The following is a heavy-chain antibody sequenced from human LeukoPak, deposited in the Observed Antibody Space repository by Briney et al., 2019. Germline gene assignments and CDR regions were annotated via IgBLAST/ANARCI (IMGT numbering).Heavy chain of an antibody. CDR1: GDSITSGFHY. V-gene: IGHV4-39*02. CDR2: VYYTGTT. CDR3: ARRAITVLALGAFDF. Sequence: KPSETLSLICSVSGDSITSGFHYWDWFRQSPQRGLEWVGSVYYTGTTYYNPSLESRVTISIDTSQNLFSLNLTSVTAADTATYFCARRAITVLALGAFDFWGQGTEVTVSS. J-gene: IGHJ3*01. D-gene: IGHD6-19*01.